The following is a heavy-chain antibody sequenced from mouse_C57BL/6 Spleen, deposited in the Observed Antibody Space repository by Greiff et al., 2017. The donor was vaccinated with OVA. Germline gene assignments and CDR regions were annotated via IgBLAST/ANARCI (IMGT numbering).Heavy chain of an antibody. V-gene: IGHV14-4*01. CDR1: GFNIKADY. CDR2: IDPENGDT. D-gene: IGHD2-5*01. Sequence: VQLQQSGAELVRPGASVKLSCTASGFNIKADYMHWVKQRPEQGLEWIGWIDPENGDTEYASKFQGKATITADTSSNTAYLQLSSLTSEDTAVYYCTTEYSNYFAYWGQGTLVTVSA. J-gene: IGHJ3*01. CDR3: TTEYSNYFAY.